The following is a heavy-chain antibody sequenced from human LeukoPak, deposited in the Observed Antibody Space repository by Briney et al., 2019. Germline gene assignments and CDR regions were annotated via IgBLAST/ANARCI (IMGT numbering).Heavy chain of an antibody. J-gene: IGHJ6*02. CDR3: ARGGGLDV. Sequence: GGSLRLSCAASGFTFSSYWMNWARQAPGKGLEWVASINHNGNVNYYVDSVKGRFTISRDNAKNSLYLQMSNLRAEDTAVSFCARGGGLDVWGQGATVTVSS. D-gene: IGHD3-16*01. CDR2: INHNGNVN. CDR1: GFTFSSYW. V-gene: IGHV3-7*03.